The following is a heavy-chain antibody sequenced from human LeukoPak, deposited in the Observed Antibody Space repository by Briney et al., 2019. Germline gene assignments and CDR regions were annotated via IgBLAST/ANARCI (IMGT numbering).Heavy chain of an antibody. D-gene: IGHD2-15*01. CDR2: ISYDGSNK. J-gene: IGHJ6*02. CDR1: GFTFSSYA. CDR3: ARDIVVVVAAVRFYYYYYYGMDV. Sequence: PGGSLRLSCAASGFTFSSYAMHWVRQAPGKGLEWVAVISYDGSNKYYADSVKGRFTISRDNSKNTLYLQMNSLRAEDTAVYYCARDIVVVVAAVRFYYYYYYGMDVWGQGTTVTVSS. V-gene: IGHV3-30*04.